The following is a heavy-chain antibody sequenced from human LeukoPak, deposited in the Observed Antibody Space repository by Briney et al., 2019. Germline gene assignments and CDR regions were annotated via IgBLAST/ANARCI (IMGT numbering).Heavy chain of an antibody. CDR3: ARALRYYYDSSGYYWTDFDY. J-gene: IGHJ4*02. CDR1: GYTFTSCY. Sequence: ASVKVSCKASGYTFTSCYMHWARQAPGQGLEWMGIINPSGGSTSYAQKFQGRVTMTRDTSISTAYMELSRLRSDDTAVYYCARALRYYYDSSGYYWTDFDYWGQGTLVTVSS. V-gene: IGHV1-46*01. D-gene: IGHD3-22*01. CDR2: INPSGGST.